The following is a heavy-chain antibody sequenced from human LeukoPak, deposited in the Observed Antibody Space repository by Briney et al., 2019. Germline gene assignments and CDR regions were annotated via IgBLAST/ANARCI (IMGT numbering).Heavy chain of an antibody. CDR1: GFTFSSYG. CDR3: AKAPLYCSGGSCLSAADY. Sequence: GRSLRLSCAASGFTFSSYGMHWVRQAPGKGLEWVAVISYDGSNKYYADSVKGRFTISRDNSKNTLYLQMNSLRAEDTAVYYCAKAPLYCSGGSCLSAADYWGQGTLGTGSS. D-gene: IGHD2-15*01. CDR2: ISYDGSNK. J-gene: IGHJ4*02. V-gene: IGHV3-30*18.